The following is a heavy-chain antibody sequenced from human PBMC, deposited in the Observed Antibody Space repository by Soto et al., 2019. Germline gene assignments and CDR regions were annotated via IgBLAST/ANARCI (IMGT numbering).Heavy chain of an antibody. D-gene: IGHD5-12*01. V-gene: IGHV4-59*01. J-gene: IGHJ4*02. CDR2: IFYSGNT. CDR1: GGSIRTYY. CDR3: ARARGIEATRYFDY. Sequence: PSETLSLTCTVSGGSIRTYYWNWIRQPPGKGLEWIGYIFYSGNTNYNPSLNTRVTISINTSKNQFSLNLTSVTAADTAVYYCARARGIEATRYFDYWGQGSLVTVSS.